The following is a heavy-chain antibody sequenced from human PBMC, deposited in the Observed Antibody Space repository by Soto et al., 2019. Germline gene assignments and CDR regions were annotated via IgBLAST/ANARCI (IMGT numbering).Heavy chain of an antibody. D-gene: IGHD2-8*01. Sequence: GGSLRLSCVASGFTFSGGWMSWVRQAPGKGLEWVGRIKSKTEAGTTDYAAPVKGRFTISRDDSKNTLYLQMNSLKAEDTAVYYCTTDXKCANGVCYPYYYGMDVWGQGTTVTVSS. CDR1: GFTFSGGW. J-gene: IGHJ6*02. CDR3: TTDXKCANGVCYPYYYGMDV. CDR2: IKSKTEAGTT. V-gene: IGHV3-15*01.